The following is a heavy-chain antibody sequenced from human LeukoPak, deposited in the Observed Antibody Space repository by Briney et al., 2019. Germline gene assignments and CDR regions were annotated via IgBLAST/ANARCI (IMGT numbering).Heavy chain of an antibody. Sequence: GGSLRLSCAASGFTFSSYSMNWVRQAPGKGLEWVSSISSSSSYIYYADSVKGRFTISRDNAKNSLYLRMNSLRAEDTAVYYCARDGHMGSSWYAFDYWGQGTLVTVSS. CDR2: ISSSSSYI. J-gene: IGHJ4*02. V-gene: IGHV3-21*01. D-gene: IGHD6-13*01. CDR1: GFTFSSYS. CDR3: ARDGHMGSSWYAFDY.